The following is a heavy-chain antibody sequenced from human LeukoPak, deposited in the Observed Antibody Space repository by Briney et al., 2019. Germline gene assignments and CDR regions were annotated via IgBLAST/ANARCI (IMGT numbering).Heavy chain of an antibody. D-gene: IGHD4-17*01. CDR1: GYTFTTYG. J-gene: IGHJ6*02. CDR3: ARDEEDGEDYYYYYGMDV. CDR2: IIPILGIA. V-gene: IGHV1-69*04. Sequence: SVKVSCKGSGYTFTTYGISWVRQAPGQGLEWMGRIIPILGIANYAQKFQGRVTITADKSTSTAYTELSSLRSEDTAVYYCARDEEDGEDYYYYYGMDVWGQGTTVTVSS.